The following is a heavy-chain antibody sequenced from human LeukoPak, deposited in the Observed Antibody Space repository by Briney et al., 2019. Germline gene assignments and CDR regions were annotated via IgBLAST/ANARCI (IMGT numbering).Heavy chain of an antibody. CDR3: ARGYDFWSGYKDPRGDY. Sequence: GASVKVSCKASGYTFTGYYMHWVRQAPGQGLEWMGWINPNSGGTNYAQKFQGRVTMTRDTSISTAYMELSRLRSDDTAVYYCARGYDFWSGYKDPRGDYWGQGTLVTVSS. J-gene: IGHJ4*02. V-gene: IGHV1-2*02. D-gene: IGHD3-3*01. CDR1: GYTFTGYY. CDR2: INPNSGGT.